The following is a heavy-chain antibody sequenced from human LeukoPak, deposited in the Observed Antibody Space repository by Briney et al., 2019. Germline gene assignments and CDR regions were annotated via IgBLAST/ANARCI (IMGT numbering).Heavy chain of an antibody. J-gene: IGHJ5*02. CDR2: INHSGST. Sequence: SETLSLTCAVYGGSFSGYYWSWIRQPSGKGLEWIGEINHSGSTNYNPSLKSRVTISVDTSKNQFSLKLSSVTAADTAVYYCARGLSAYCSGGSCYSDWFDPWGQGTLVTVSS. CDR3: ARGLSAYCSGGSCYSDWFDP. D-gene: IGHD2-15*01. V-gene: IGHV4-34*01. CDR1: GGSFSGYY.